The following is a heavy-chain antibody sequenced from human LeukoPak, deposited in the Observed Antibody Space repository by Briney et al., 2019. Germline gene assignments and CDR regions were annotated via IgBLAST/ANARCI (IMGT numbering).Heavy chain of an antibody. J-gene: IGHJ6*04. CDR1: GYSISSGYY. CDR3: ARDQGESQYYYYYGMNV. D-gene: IGHD3-16*01. Sequence: PSETLSLTCGVSGYSISSGYYWGWVRQPPGKGLELIGSIYHSGSTYYNPSLKSRVTISVDTSKNRFSLKLSSVTAADTAVYYCARDQGESQYYYYYGMNVWGTGTTVTVSS. CDR2: IYHSGST. V-gene: IGHV4-38-2*02.